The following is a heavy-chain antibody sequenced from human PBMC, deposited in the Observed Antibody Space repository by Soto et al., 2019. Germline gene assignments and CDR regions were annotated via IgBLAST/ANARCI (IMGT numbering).Heavy chain of an antibody. Sequence: GASVKVSCKASGYTFTSYDINWVRQATGQGLEWMGWMNPNSGNTGYAQKFQGRVTMTRNTSISTAYMELNSLRSEDTAVYYCARTHCSSTSCSIDYWGQGTLVTVSS. CDR2: MNPNSGNT. D-gene: IGHD2-2*01. V-gene: IGHV1-8*01. CDR3: ARTHCSSTSCSIDY. J-gene: IGHJ4*02. CDR1: GYTFTSYD.